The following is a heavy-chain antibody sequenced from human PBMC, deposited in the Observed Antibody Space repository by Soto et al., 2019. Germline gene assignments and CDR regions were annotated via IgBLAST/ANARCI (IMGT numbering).Heavy chain of an antibody. CDR2: IYYSGST. D-gene: IGHD2-15*01. CDR1: GGSISSYV. Sequence: SETLSLTCSVSGGSISSYVWNWIRRPPGKGLEWIGYIYYSGSTNYNPSLKSRVTISVDTSKNQFSLQLTSVTAADTAVYYCARGGGGSAPHFDFWGERTLVPVSS. V-gene: IGHV4-59*01. CDR3: ARGGGGSAPHFDF. J-gene: IGHJ4*02.